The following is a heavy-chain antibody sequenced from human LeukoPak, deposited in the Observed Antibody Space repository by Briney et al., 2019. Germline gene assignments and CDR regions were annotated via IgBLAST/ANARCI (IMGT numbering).Heavy chain of an antibody. Sequence: GGSLDPSFAASGFTFGSYARSWFRQAPGEGRKWVSIISGSGGNTYYADSVKGRFTISRDNSKNTLYLQMNSLRAEDTAVYYCARRLSGRVDSWGQGTLVTVSS. V-gene: IGHV3-23*01. D-gene: IGHD2-15*01. J-gene: IGHJ4*02. CDR1: GFTFGSYA. CDR2: ISGSGGNT. CDR3: ARRLSGRVDS.